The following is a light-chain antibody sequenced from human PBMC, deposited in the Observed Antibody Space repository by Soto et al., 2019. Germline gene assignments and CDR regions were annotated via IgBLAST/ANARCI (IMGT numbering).Light chain of an antibody. CDR1: SSDVGGYNF. CDR3: CSYAGTYTLWV. V-gene: IGLV2-11*01. Sequence: QSALTQPRSVSGSPGQSVTISCTGTSSDVGGYNFVSWYQQYPGKAPKLIIYDVSKRPSGVPDRFSGSKSGNTASLTISGLQADDEAVYYCCSYAGTYTLWVFGGGTKLTVL. CDR2: DVS. J-gene: IGLJ3*02.